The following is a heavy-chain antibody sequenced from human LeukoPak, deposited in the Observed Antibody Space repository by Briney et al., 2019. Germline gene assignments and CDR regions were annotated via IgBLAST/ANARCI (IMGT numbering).Heavy chain of an antibody. CDR3: ARPTNRPSRYYGMDV. CDR2: MNPASGNT. D-gene: IGHD2-8*01. CDR1: GYMLTSYD. V-gene: IGHV1-8*01. J-gene: IGHJ6*02. Sequence: ASVKVSCKASGYMLTSYDMNWVRQATGQGPKYMGWMNPASGNTGYAQKFQGRVTMTWDTSINTAYMELRSLRYEDTAVYYCARPTNRPSRYYGMDVWGQGTTVTVSS.